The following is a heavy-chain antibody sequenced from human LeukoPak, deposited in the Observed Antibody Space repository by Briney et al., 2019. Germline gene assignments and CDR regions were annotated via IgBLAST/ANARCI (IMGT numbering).Heavy chain of an antibody. CDR2: INPSGGFT. CDR3: ARDAMTSVTTSPYYFDY. D-gene: IGHD4-17*01. J-gene: IGHJ4*02. CDR1: GYTFNSYY. V-gene: IGHV1-46*02. Sequence: ASVKVSCKASGYTFNSYYMHWVRQAPGQGLEWMGIINPSGGFTSYAQKFQGRVTMTRDTSTSTVYMELSSLRSGDTAVFYCARDAMTSVTTSPYYFDYWGQGTLVTVSS.